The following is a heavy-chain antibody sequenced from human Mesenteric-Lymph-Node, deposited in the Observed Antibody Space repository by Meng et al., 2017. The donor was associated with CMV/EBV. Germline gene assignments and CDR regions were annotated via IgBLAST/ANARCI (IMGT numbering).Heavy chain of an antibody. D-gene: IGHD3-3*01. CDR1: GFTFSSYA. Sequence: CGFTFSSYAMHWVRQAPGKGLEWVTGISYDGNNKYYADSVEGRFTISRDNSKNTLYLQMNSLRAEDTAVYYCARGGYDFWSGYFDYWGQGTLVTVSS. CDR2: ISYDGNNK. V-gene: IGHV3-30*04. J-gene: IGHJ4*02. CDR3: ARGGYDFWSGYFDY.